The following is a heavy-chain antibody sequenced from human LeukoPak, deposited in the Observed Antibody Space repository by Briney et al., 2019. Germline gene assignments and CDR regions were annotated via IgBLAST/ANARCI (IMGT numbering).Heavy chain of an antibody. CDR1: GFTFSSYW. V-gene: IGHV3-66*01. D-gene: IGHD3-16*01. CDR3: ARDGGKAYFDY. Sequence: GGSLRLSCAASGFTFSSYWMSWVRQAPGKRLEWVSVIYSGGSTYYADSVKGRFTISRDNSKNTLYLQMNSLRAEDTAVYYCARDGGKAYFDYWGQGTLVTVSS. CDR2: IYSGGST. J-gene: IGHJ4*02.